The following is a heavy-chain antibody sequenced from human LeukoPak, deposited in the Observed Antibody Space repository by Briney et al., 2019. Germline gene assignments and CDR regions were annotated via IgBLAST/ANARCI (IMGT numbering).Heavy chain of an antibody. V-gene: IGHV3-66*01. Sequence: GGSLRLSRAASGFTVSTNYMSWVRQAPGKGLRWVSVIYSGGTTYYADSLKGRFTISRDNSKNTLYLQMNSLRAEDTAVYYCARDRGGSRSDCWGQGSLVTVSS. CDR1: GFTVSTNY. J-gene: IGHJ4*02. CDR3: ARDRGGSRSDC. D-gene: IGHD6-13*01. CDR2: IYSGGTT.